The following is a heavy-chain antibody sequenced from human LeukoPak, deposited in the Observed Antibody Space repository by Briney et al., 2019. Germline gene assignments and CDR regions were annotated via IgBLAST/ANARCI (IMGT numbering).Heavy chain of an antibody. CDR3: ATRLGNYYYYMDV. D-gene: IGHD1-26*01. V-gene: IGHV1-8*03. CDR1: GYTFTSYD. CDR2: MNPNSGNT. J-gene: IGHJ6*03. Sequence: ASVKVSCKASGYTFTSYDIDWVRQATGQGLEWMGWMNPNSGNTGYAQKFQGRVTITRNTSISTAYMEPSSLRSEDTAVYYCATRLGNYYYYMDVWGKGTTVTVSS.